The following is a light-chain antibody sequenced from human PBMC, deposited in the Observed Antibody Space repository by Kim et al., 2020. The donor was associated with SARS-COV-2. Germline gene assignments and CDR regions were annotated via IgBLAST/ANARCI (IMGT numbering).Light chain of an antibody. Sequence: ASVGDRITSTCRASQSISSWLAWYQQKPGKAPKLLIYKASSLESGVPSRFSGSGSGTEFTLTISSLQPDDFATYYCQQYNSYSPYTFGQGTKLEIK. CDR3: QQYNSYSPYT. CDR2: KAS. J-gene: IGKJ2*01. V-gene: IGKV1-5*03. CDR1: QSISSW.